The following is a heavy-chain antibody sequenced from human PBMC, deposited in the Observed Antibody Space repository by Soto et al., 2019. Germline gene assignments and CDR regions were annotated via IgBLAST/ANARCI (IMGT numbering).Heavy chain of an antibody. Sequence: VQLVESGGGVVQPGRSLRLSCAASGFTFSDYAMHWVRQAPGKGREGVAVVSHDGRNTHYADSVKGRFTISRDSSKNTVSLKMTSLRAEDTAVYYCAKGGRQWLVTSDFNYWGQGALVTVSS. CDR1: GFTFSDYA. J-gene: IGHJ4*02. CDR3: AKGGRQWLVTSDFNY. D-gene: IGHD6-19*01. V-gene: IGHV3-30*18. CDR2: VSHDGRNT.